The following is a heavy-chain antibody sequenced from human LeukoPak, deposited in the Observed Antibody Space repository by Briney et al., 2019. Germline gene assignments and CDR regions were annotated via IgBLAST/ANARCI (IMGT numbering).Heavy chain of an antibody. CDR3: ARGNGDWDDY. CDR2: IYYSGST. D-gene: IGHD4-17*01. CDR1: GGSISSGGYY. V-gene: IGHV4-31*03. Sequence: PSETLSLPCIVSGGSISSGGYYWSWIRQPPGKGLEWIGYIYYSGSTYYNPSLKSRVTISVDTSKNQFSLKLSSVTAADTAVYYCARGNGDWDDYWGQGTLVTVSS. J-gene: IGHJ4*02.